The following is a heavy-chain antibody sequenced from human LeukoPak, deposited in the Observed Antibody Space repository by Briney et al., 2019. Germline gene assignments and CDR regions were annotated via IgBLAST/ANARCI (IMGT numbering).Heavy chain of an antibody. CDR3: ARGYRDAYNPDY. CDR1: GFTFSSST. CDR2: ISGGSIYI. D-gene: IGHD5-24*01. J-gene: IGHJ4*02. V-gene: IGHV3-21*01. Sequence: GGSLRLSCAASGFTFSSSTMNWVRQAPGKGLEWVSSISGGSIYIYYADSVKGRFTISRDNAKNSLYLQMYSLRAEDTAVYYCARGYRDAYNPDYWGQGTLVTVSS.